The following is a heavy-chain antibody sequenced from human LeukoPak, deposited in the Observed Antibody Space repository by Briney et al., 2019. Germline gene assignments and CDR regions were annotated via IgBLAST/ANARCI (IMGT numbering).Heavy chain of an antibody. CDR2: IYYSSST. D-gene: IGHD2-15*01. J-gene: IGHJ6*02. Sequence: SETLSLTCTVSGGSISSYYWSWIRQPQGQGLERIGYIYYSSSTNYNPSLKSRVTISVDTSKNQFSLKLSSVTAADTAVYYCASRHLGYCSGGSCSTMYYGMDVWGQGTTVTVSS. V-gene: IGHV4-59*08. CDR1: GGSISSYY. CDR3: ASRHLGYCSGGSCSTMYYGMDV.